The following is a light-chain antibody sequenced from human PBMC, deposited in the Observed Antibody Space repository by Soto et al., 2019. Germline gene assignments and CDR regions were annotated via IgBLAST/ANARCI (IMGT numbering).Light chain of an antibody. CDR2: DVS. CDR3: QQYNNYIS. J-gene: IGKJ5*01. CDR1: QSVSRN. V-gene: IGKV3-15*01. Sequence: ILMTQSPSTLSASTGERATLTCRASQSVSRNLGWYQQRPGQAPRLLIYDVSSLATGVPARFSGSGSETEFTLTISSLQPDDFAAYFCQQYNNYISFGQGTRLEIK.